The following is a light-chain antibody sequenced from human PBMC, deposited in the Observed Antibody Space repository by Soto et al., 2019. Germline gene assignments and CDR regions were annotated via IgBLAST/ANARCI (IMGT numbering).Light chain of an antibody. CDR3: QHYGSSRT. Sequence: EIELTRSPDPLSLSPGETATHPCRASQSVSSSYLGWYQQKPGQAPRLLIWGTSNRAGGIPDRFSGSGSGTEFTLTISRLAPEDFAVYYCQHYGSSRTFGQGTKVDIK. CDR1: QSVSSSY. CDR2: GTS. V-gene: IGKV3-20*01. J-gene: IGKJ1*01.